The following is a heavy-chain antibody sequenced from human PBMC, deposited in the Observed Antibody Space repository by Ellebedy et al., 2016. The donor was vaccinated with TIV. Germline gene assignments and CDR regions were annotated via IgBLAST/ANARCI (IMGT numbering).Heavy chain of an antibody. V-gene: IGHV1-18*01. CDR3: ARYDSSAYYDAEYFHH. Sequence: ASVKVSCKASGYTFTSYGIGWVRQAPGQGLEWMGWISAYTGNTNYAQKFQGRVTMTRNTSISTAYMELGSLRSEDTAVYYCARYDSSAYYDAEYFHHWGQGTLVTVSS. CDR2: ISAYTGNT. CDR1: GYTFTSYG. J-gene: IGHJ1*01. D-gene: IGHD3-22*01.